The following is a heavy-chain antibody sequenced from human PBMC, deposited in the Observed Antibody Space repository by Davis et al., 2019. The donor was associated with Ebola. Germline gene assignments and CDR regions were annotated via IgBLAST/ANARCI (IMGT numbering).Heavy chain of an antibody. D-gene: IGHD3-3*01. V-gene: IGHV4-59*01. CDR1: GGSISSYY. CDR2: IYYSGST. CDR3: ARVVFGVVQHYYYYYMDV. Sequence: PSETLSLTCTVSGGSISSYYWSWIRQPPGRGLEWIGYIYYSGSTNYNPSLKSRVTISVDTSKNQFSLRLSSVTAADTAVYYCARVVFGVVQHYYYYYMDVWGKGTTVTVSS. J-gene: IGHJ6*03.